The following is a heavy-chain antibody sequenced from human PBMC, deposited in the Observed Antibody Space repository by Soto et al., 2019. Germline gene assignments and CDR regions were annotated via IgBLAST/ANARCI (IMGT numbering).Heavy chain of an antibody. CDR3: ARGHDYVWGSYRYPPNYGMDV. CDR2: ISSSSSTI. D-gene: IGHD3-16*02. CDR1: GFTFSSYS. Sequence: GGSLRLSCAASGFTFSSYSMNWVRQAPGKGLEWVSYISSSSSTIYYADSVKGRFTISRDNAKNSLYLQMNSLRDEDTAVYYCARGHDYVWGSYRYPPNYGMDVWGQGTTVTVSS. V-gene: IGHV3-48*02. J-gene: IGHJ6*02.